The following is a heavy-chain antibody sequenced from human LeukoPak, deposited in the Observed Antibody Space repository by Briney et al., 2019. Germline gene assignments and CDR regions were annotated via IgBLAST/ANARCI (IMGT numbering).Heavy chain of an antibody. D-gene: IGHD2-15*01. CDR1: GFTFSSYG. J-gene: IGHJ4*02. CDR3: AKAPEYCSGGGCYGFSDY. CDR2: IRYDGSNK. Sequence: GGSLRLSCAASGFTFSSYGMHWVRQAPGKGLEWVAFIRYDGSNKYYADSVKGRFTISRDNSKNTLYLQMNSLRAEDTAVYYCAKAPEYCSGGGCYGFSDYWGQGTLVTVSS. V-gene: IGHV3-30*02.